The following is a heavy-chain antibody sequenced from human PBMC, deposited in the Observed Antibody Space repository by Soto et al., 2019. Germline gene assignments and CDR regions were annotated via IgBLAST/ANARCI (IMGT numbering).Heavy chain of an antibody. V-gene: IGHV4-30-2*01. CDR1: GGSISSGGYS. J-gene: IGHJ3*02. Sequence: SETLSLTCAVSGGSISSGGYSWSWIRHPPGKGLEWIGYIYHSWSTYYNPSLKSRVTISVDRSKNQFSLKLSSVTAADTAVYYCAPGGVTAKTWDAFDIWGQGTLVTVSS. CDR2: IYHSWST. CDR3: APGGVTAKTWDAFDI. D-gene: IGHD2-21*02.